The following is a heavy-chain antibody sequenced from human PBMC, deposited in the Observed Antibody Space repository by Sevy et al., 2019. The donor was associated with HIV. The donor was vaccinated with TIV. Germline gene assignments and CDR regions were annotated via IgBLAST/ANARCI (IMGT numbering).Heavy chain of an antibody. V-gene: IGHV5-51*01. CDR2: IYPDDSDT. D-gene: IGHD3-22*01. CDR3: ATSRSGYFDGSGYYIY. Sequence: GGSLRLSCQGSGYSFTSHWIAWVRQMPGKGLEWMGIIYPDDSDTRYSTSFQGQVTFSADKSIFTAYLQWSSLKASDTAIYYCATSRSGYFDGSGYYIYWGQGTQVTVSS. CDR1: GYSFTSHW. J-gene: IGHJ4*01.